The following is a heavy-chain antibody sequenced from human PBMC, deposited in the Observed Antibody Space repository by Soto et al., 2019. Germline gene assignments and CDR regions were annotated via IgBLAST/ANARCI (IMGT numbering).Heavy chain of an antibody. CDR2: IYYSGST. CDR1: GGSISSYY. Sequence: SETLSLTCTVSGGSISSYYWSWIRQPPGKGLEWIGYIYYSGSTNYNPSLKSRVTISVDTSKNQFSLKLSSVTAADTAVYYCARGAPSSSWRYDIWGQGTMVTVSS. CDR3: ARGAPSSSWRYDI. D-gene: IGHD6-13*01. V-gene: IGHV4-59*01. J-gene: IGHJ3*02.